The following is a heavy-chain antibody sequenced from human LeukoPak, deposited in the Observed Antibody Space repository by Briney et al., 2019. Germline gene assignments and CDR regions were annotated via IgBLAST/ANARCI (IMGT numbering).Heavy chain of an antibody. D-gene: IGHD2-15*01. V-gene: IGHV3-7*01. Sequence: GGSLRLSCAASGFTFSSYWMSWVRQAPGKGLEWVANIKQDGSEKYYVDSVKGRFTISRDNAKNSLYLQMNSLRAEDTAVYYCARARTMVVPLDYYYYMDVWGKGTTVTVSS. CDR2: IKQDGSEK. CDR1: GFTFSSYW. CDR3: ARARTMVVPLDYYYYMDV. J-gene: IGHJ6*03.